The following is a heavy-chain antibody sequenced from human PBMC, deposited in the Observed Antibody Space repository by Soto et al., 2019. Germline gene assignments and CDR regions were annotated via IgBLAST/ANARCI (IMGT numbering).Heavy chain of an antibody. D-gene: IGHD2-15*01. CDR3: ARDPGVVAATQYYYYGMDV. CDR2: IIPIFGTA. J-gene: IGHJ6*02. CDR1: GGTFSSYS. V-gene: IGHV1-69*13. Sequence: GASVNVSCKSSGGTFSSYSISWVRQAPGQGLEWMGGIIPIFGTANYAQKFQGRVTITADESTSTAYMELSSLRSEDTAVYYCARDPGVVAATQYYYYGMDVWGQGTTVTVSS.